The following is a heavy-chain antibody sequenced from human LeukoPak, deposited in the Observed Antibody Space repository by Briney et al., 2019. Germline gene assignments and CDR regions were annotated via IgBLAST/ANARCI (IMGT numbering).Heavy chain of an antibody. CDR2: IKQDGGEK. CDR3: ARVRRWFGGGYGMDV. J-gene: IGHJ6*02. V-gene: IGHV3-7*01. D-gene: IGHD3-10*01. Sequence: PGGSLRLSCADSGSTFSNYWMTWVRQAPGKGPEWVANIKQDGGEKYYVDSVKGRFTISRDNAKNSLYLQMNSLRAEDTAVYYCARVRRWFGGGYGMDVWGQGPRSPSP. CDR1: GSTFSNYW.